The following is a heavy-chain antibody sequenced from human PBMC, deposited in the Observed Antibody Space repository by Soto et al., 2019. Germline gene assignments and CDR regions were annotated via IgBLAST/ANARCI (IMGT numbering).Heavy chain of an antibody. D-gene: IGHD5-12*01. CDR1: GGSISRGAYY. CDR3: ARARIYETVDY. Sequence: QVQLQESGPGLVKPSQTLSLTCTVSGGSISRGAYYWSWIRQHPGKGLEWIGYIYYSGGTNSNASLKSRVTMSADTSKNQFSLRLSSVTAADTAVYYCARARIYETVDYWGQGTLVTVSS. J-gene: IGHJ4*02. V-gene: IGHV4-31*03. CDR2: IYYSGGT.